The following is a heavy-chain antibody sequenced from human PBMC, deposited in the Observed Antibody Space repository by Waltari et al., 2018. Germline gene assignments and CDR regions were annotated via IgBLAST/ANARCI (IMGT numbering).Heavy chain of an antibody. D-gene: IGHD6-13*01. Sequence: QVQLVQSGAEVKKPGASVKVSCKASGYTFTSYAMHWVRQAPGQRLEWMGWINAGNGNTKYSQKFQGRVTITRDTSASTAYMELSSLRSEDTAVYYCARGISSSWYWWFDPWGQGTLVTVSS. CDR1: GYTFTSYA. V-gene: IGHV1-3*01. CDR3: ARGISSSWYWWFDP. J-gene: IGHJ5*02. CDR2: INAGNGNT.